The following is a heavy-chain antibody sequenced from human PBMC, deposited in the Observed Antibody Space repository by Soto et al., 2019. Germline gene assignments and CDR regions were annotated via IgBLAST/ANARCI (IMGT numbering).Heavy chain of an antibody. CDR2: IKSKTDCGTT. J-gene: IGHJ3*02. CDR1: GFTFSNAW. CDR3: TTDMISRYFDWLSRIDAFDI. D-gene: IGHD3-9*01. Sequence: GGSLRLSCAASGFTFSNAWMSWVRQAPGKGLEWVGRIKSKTDCGTTDYAAPVKGRFTISRDDSKNTLYLQMNSLKTEDTAVYYCTTDMISRYFDWLSRIDAFDICGQLTMVPVS. V-gene: IGHV3-15*01.